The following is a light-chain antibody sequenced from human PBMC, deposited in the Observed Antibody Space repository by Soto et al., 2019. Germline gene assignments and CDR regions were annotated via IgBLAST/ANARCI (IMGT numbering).Light chain of an antibody. CDR3: QQTYSDFS. V-gene: IGKV1-39*01. J-gene: IGKJ4*01. Sequence: DVRMTQSPSSLSASVGDTITITCRASRTINTYLNWFQQKPGEPPRLLIYGASTLHDGVPSRFSGSGSVADFTLTISGLQPEDFARYHCQQTYSDFSVGGGTKV. CDR1: RTINTY. CDR2: GAS.